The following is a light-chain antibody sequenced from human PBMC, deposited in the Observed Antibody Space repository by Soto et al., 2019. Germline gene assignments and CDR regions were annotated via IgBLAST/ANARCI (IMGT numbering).Light chain of an antibody. Sequence: DIQMTQSPSSLSASVGDRVTITCRASQSITYWLAWYQQKPGRAPKLLIYDVFNLQSGVPSRFSGSGSGTEFNLTISSLQPDDSATYYCQQYHSFSFTLGQGTKLAIK. V-gene: IGKV1-5*01. CDR2: DVF. J-gene: IGKJ2*01. CDR1: QSITYW. CDR3: QQYHSFSFT.